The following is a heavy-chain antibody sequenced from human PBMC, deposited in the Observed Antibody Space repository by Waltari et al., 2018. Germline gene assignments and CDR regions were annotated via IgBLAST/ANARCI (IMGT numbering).Heavy chain of an antibody. J-gene: IGHJ4*02. CDR2: ITGNDNT. D-gene: IGHD3-10*01. Sequence: QVQLVQSGAEMKKPGASVTLSCLASGYTVFAHPIHWWRQAPGQRLEWMGWITGNDNTKYSQTFQGRDTITRNRTASTTYMDLSSLRSEDTAVYYCASGREKSYGSANYYQLDYWSQGTLVTVSS. CDR1: GYTVFAHP. V-gene: IGHV1-3*01. CDR3: ASGREKSYGSANYYQLDY.